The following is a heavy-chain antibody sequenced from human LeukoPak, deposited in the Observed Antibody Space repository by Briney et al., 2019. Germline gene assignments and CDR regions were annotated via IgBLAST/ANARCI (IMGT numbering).Heavy chain of an antibody. V-gene: IGHV1-2*06. Sequence: VASVTVSCKASGYTFTDSYMHWVRQAPGQGLEWMGRINPNGGGTNYAQKFQGRVTMTRDTSISTAYMELSRLRSDDTAVYYCTRGGDILVDNPWGQGTLVTVSS. CDR1: GYTFTDSY. J-gene: IGHJ5*02. CDR2: INPNGGGT. CDR3: TRGGDILVDNP. D-gene: IGHD2-2*01.